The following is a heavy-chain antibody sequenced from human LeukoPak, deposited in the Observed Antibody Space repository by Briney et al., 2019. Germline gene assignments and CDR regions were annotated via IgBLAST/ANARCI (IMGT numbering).Heavy chain of an antibody. D-gene: IGHD3-3*01. V-gene: IGHV3-23*01. CDR2: ISGSGGST. CDR1: GFTFSSYA. CDR3: AKDSLLSGPYYDFWSGQEAFDY. J-gene: IGHJ4*02. Sequence: GGSLRLSCAASGFTFSSYAMSWVRQAPGKGLEWVSAISGSGGSTYYADSVKGRFTISRDNSKNTLYLQMNSLRAEDTAVYYCAKDSLLSGPYYDFWSGQEAFDYWGQGTLVTVSS.